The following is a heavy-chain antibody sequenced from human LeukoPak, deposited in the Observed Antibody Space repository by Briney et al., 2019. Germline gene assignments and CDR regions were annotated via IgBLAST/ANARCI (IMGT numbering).Heavy chain of an antibody. CDR3: TRSGGWWSLDY. J-gene: IGHJ4*02. CDR2: ISHGGST. D-gene: IGHD2-8*02. V-gene: IGHV4-4*02. Sequence: SETLSLTCAVSGDSISSRNWWSWARQPPGKGLDWIGEISHGGSTKYNPSLKNRVTISKDNFKNEFSLRLNSVTAADTAVYFCTRSGGWWSLDYWGQGALVTVSS. CDR1: GDSISSRNW.